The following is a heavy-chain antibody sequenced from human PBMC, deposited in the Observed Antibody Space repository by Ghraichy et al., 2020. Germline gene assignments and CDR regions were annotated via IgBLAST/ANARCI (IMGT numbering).Heavy chain of an antibody. CDR2: ISGSGGST. D-gene: IGHD3-10*01. CDR1: GFTFSSYA. V-gene: IGHV3-23*01. J-gene: IGHJ4*02. Sequence: GGSLRLSCAASGFTFSSYAMSWVRQAPGKGLEWVSAISGSGGSTYYADSVKGRFTISRDNSKNTLYLQMNSLRAEDTAVYYCAGGFGELLSSFDYWGQGTLVTVSS. CDR3: AGGFGELLSSFDY.